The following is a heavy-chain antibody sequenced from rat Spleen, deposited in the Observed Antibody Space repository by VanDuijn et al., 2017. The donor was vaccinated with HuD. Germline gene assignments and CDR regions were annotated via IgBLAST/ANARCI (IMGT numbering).Heavy chain of an antibody. V-gene: IGHV5S23*01. Sequence: EVQLVESGGGLVQPGRSLKLSCAASGFTFSDFDMAWVRQAPTKGLEWVASISTGGDDTYYPDSVKGRFTISRDNAKSTLYLQMNSLRSEDTATYYCAKDSTYYGYNSPFDYWGQGVMVTVSS. D-gene: IGHD1-9*01. CDR1: GFTFSDFD. CDR3: AKDSTYYGYNSPFDY. CDR2: ISTGGDDT. J-gene: IGHJ2*01.